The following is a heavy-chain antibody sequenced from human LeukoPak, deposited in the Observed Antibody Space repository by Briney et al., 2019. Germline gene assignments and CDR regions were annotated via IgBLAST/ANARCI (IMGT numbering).Heavy chain of an antibody. J-gene: IGHJ6*02. V-gene: IGHV1-69*04. D-gene: IGHD1-1*01. Sequence: ASVKVSCKASGGTFDNSAFNWVRQAPGQGLEWMGRIIPILNIPNYAQKLQGRVTIAANKSTSTAYMELSSLRSDDTAVYYCAREKMEVGYYGLDVWGQGTTVTVSS. CDR1: GGTFDNSA. CDR3: AREKMEVGYYGLDV. CDR2: IIPILNIP.